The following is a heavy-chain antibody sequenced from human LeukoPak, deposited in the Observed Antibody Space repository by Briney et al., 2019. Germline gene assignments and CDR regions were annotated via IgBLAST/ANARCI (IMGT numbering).Heavy chain of an antibody. D-gene: IGHD5-24*01. CDR3: ARAVVRWLQLPLFDY. CDR1: GYTFTGYY. CDR2: INPNSGGT. J-gene: IGHJ4*02. Sequence: GASVKVSCKASGYTFTGYYMHWVRQAPGQGLEWMGRINPNSGGTNYAQKFQGRVTMTRDTSISTAYMELSRLRSDDTAVYYCARAVVRWLQLPLFDYWGQGTLVTVSS. V-gene: IGHV1-2*06.